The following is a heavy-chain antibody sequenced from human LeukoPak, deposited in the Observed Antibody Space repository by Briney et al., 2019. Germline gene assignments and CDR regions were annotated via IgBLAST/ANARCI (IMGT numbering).Heavy chain of an antibody. Sequence: GGSLRLSCAASEFIFSRYAVHGVRQAPGKGLGGVAGISYDGSNKEYADSVKRRFPISRDNSQNTLYLQMNRLRAEDTALYYCARDLYDSGTYYSPFDYWGQGTLVTVSS. CDR1: EFIFSRYA. J-gene: IGHJ4*02. CDR2: ISYDGSNK. V-gene: IGHV3-30*04. D-gene: IGHD3-10*01. CDR3: ARDLYDSGTYYSPFDY.